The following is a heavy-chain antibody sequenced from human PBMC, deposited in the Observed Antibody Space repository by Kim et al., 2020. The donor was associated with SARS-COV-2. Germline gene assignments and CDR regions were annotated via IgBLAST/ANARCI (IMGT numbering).Heavy chain of an antibody. J-gene: IGHJ4*02. V-gene: IGHV1-3*01. Sequence: ASVKVSCKASGYTFNSFGIHWGRQAPGQRLEWMGWINAGNGNTKYSQKFQGRVTMTRDTSASTAFMELSSLTSEDTAVYYCARSWTDRYYFDYWGPGTLV. D-gene: IGHD1-1*01. CDR3: ARSWTDRYYFDY. CDR2: INAGNGNT. CDR1: GYTFNSFG.